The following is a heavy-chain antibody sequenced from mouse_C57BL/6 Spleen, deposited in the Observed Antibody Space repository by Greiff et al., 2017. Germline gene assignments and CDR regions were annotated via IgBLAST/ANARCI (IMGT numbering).Heavy chain of an antibody. Sequence: EVQLVESGGGLVKPGGSLKLSCAASGFTFSSYAMSWVRQTPEKRLEWVATISDGGSYTYYPDNVKGRFTISRDNAKNTLYLQMSHLKSEDTAMYYCARDRGYYGRTQFAYWGQGTLVTVSA. V-gene: IGHV5-4*01. CDR1: GFTFSSYA. CDR3: ARDRGYYGRTQFAY. J-gene: IGHJ3*01. D-gene: IGHD1-1*01. CDR2: ISDGGSYT.